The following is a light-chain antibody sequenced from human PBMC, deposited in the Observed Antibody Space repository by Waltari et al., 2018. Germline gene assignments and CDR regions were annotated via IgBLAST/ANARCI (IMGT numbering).Light chain of an antibody. J-gene: IGLJ2*01. CDR2: ENN. Sequence: QSVLTQPPSVSAAPGQKVTISCSGSSSNLGHDYVSWYQQLPGTAPKLFIYENNKRPAGIPDRFSGSKSGTSATLGITGLQTGDEADYYCGTWDTSLSALIFGGGTKLTVL. CDR1: SSNLGHDY. CDR3: GTWDTSLSALI. V-gene: IGLV1-51*02.